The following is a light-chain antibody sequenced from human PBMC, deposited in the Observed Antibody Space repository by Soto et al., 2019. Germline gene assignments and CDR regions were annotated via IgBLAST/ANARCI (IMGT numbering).Light chain of an antibody. V-gene: IGLV1-40*01. CDR2: ANS. CDR1: TSNIGAGYD. CDR3: QSYDTSLSGSYV. Sequence: QSVLTQPPSVSGDPGQRVIVSCTGSTSNIGAGYDVHWYQQLPGTSPKLLIFANSNRPSGVPDRFSASRSGSSASLTITGLQAEDEADYYCQSYDTSLSGSYVFGSGTKVTVL. J-gene: IGLJ1*01.